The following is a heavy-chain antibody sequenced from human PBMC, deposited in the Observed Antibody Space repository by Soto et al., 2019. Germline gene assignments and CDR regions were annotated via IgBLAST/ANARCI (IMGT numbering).Heavy chain of an antibody. J-gene: IGHJ4*02. CDR1: GGSISSYY. CDR2: IYYSGST. V-gene: IGHV4-59*08. D-gene: IGHD3-3*01. CDR3: ARHRTGQHAFWSGYPQYYFDY. Sequence: QVQLQESGPGLVKPSETLSLTCTVSGGSISSYYWSWIRQPPVKGLEWIGYIYYSGSTNYNPSLMSRVTISVDTSKNQFSLKLSSVTAADTAVYYCARHRTGQHAFWSGYPQYYFDYLGQGTLVTVSS.